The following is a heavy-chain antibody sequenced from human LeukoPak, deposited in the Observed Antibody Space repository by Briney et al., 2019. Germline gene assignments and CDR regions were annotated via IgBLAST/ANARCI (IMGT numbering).Heavy chain of an antibody. J-gene: IGHJ5*02. Sequence: ASVKVSCKASGYTFTNYYMHWVRQAPGQGLEWMGIINPGGGNTNYPPKFQGRVTMTRDTSTSTVYMELSGLRSDDTAVYYCARERSGAFWFDPWGQGTLVTVSS. CDR3: ARERSGAFWFDP. CDR2: INPGGGNT. D-gene: IGHD2-15*01. CDR1: GYTFTNYY. V-gene: IGHV1-46*01.